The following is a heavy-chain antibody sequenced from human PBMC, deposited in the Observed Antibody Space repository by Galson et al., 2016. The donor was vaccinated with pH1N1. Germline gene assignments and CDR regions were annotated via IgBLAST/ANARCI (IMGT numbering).Heavy chain of an antibody. Sequence: SVKVSCKASGYTFTTSYIHWVRQAPGEGLEWMGVIDPSNGGTTYAQKFQARVTMTRDTSTSTVYRDLRRLKSEDTSVFYCTRDLGRRREFWGQGTLVTVSS. CDR3: TRDLGRRREF. J-gene: IGHJ4*02. V-gene: IGHV1-46*01. CDR2: IDPSNGGT. D-gene: IGHD1-26*01. CDR1: GYTFTTSY.